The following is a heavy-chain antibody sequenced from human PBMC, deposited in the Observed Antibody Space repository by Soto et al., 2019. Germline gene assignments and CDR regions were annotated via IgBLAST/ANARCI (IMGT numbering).Heavy chain of an antibody. CDR3: AKGDRAYGMDV. Sequence: EVQLVESGGGLVQPGRSLRLSCAASGFTFDDYAMHWVRQAPGKGLEWVSGISWNSGSIGYADSVKGRFTISRDNAKNSLYLQMNRLRAEDPALYYCAKGDRAYGMDVWGQGTTVTVSS. CDR1: GFTFDDYA. CDR2: ISWNSGSI. V-gene: IGHV3-9*01. J-gene: IGHJ6*02.